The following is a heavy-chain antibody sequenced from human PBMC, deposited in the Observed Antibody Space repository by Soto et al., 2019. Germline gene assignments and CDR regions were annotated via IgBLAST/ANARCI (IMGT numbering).Heavy chain of an antibody. CDR3: AKDRVSRSVYYYYGMDV. Sequence: GGSLRLSCAASGFSFSISPMHWVRQAPGKGLEWVAVISYDGSNKYYADSVKGRFTISRDNSKNTLYLQMNSLRAEDTAVYYCAKDRVSRSVYYYYGMDVWGQGTTVTVSS. CDR2: ISYDGSNK. D-gene: IGHD1-26*01. V-gene: IGHV3-30*04. CDR1: GFSFSISP. J-gene: IGHJ6*02.